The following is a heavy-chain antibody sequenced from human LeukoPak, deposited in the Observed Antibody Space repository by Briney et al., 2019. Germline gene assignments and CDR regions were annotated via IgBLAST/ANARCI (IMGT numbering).Heavy chain of an antibody. CDR1: GGPISSYY. J-gene: IGHJ4*02. D-gene: IGHD2-15*01. Sequence: SETLSLTCTVSGGPISSYYWSWIRQPPGKGLEWIGYIYYSGSTNYNPSLKSRVTISVDTSKNQFSLKLSSVTAADTAVYYCARREVVVVVALSDYFDYWGQGTLVTVSS. V-gene: IGHV4-59*12. CDR3: ARREVVVVVALSDYFDY. CDR2: IYYSGST.